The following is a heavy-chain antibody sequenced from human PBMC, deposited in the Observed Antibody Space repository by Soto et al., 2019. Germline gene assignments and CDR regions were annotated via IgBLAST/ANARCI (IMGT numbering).Heavy chain of an antibody. CDR3: SRVGPNCSGGSSYLNYFDY. V-gene: IGHV3-72*01. J-gene: IGHJ4*02. CDR2: TRHRANSYSI. D-gene: IGHD2-15*01. Sequence: GGSLRLSCSASGFTFIGHNMDGVRQATGKGLEWVGRTRHRANSYSIEYAASVKGSFSSSRNDAKDSLYLQMNSLKTEDTAVYSCSRVGPNCSGGSSYLNYFDYWGQGTLVTVSS. CDR1: GFTFIGHN.